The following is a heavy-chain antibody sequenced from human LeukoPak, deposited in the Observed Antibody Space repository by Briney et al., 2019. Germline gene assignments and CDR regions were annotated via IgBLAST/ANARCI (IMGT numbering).Heavy chain of an antibody. D-gene: IGHD3-22*01. CDR2: ISGSGGST. Sequence: GGSLRLSCAASGFTFSSYAMSWVRQAPGKGLEWVSVISGSGGSTYYADSVKGRFTISRDNSKNTLSLQMNSLRVEDTAVYYCANGGSYYDSSGYHYVRAFDIWGQGTMVTVSS. CDR3: ANGGSYYDSSGYHYVRAFDI. J-gene: IGHJ3*02. CDR1: GFTFSSYA. V-gene: IGHV3-23*01.